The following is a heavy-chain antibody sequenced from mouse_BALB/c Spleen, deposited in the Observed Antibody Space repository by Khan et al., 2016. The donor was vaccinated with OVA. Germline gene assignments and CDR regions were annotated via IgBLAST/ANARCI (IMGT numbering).Heavy chain of an antibody. CDR3: ARAGWDGLAY. Sequence: QVRLQQSGPELVKPGASVKMSCKASGYTFTDYVMNWVKQRNGQGLEWIGQIYPGSDSTYYNKKFKGKATLTTDRSSNTAYMQLSNLTSEDSAVYVCARAGWDGLAYWGQGTLVTVSA. D-gene: IGHD4-1*01. CDR1: GYTFTDYV. J-gene: IGHJ3*01. CDR2: IYPGSDST. V-gene: IGHV1-77*01.